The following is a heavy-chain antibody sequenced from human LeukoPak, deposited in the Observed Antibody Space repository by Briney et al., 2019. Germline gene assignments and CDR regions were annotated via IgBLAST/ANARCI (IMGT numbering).Heavy chain of an antibody. J-gene: IGHJ3*02. V-gene: IGHV4-61*10. CDR2: FYSSGRT. D-gene: IGHD2-2*01. Sequence: PSETLSLTCSVSGDFGNSRSFSWSWIRQSAGKGLEWIGRFYSSGRTDYNPSLKSRVTISVDTSKNQFSLKLSSVTAADTAVYYCAREGTDRVVVPAAKRTRVTVHAFDIWGQGTMVTVSS. CDR3: AREGTDRVVVPAAKRTRVTVHAFDI. CDR1: GDFGNSRSFS.